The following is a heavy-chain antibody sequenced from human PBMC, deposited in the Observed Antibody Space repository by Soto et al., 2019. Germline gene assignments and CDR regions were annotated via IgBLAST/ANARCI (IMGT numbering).Heavy chain of an antibody. Sequence: SVKVSCKASGGTFSSYAISWVRQAPGQGLEWMGGIIPIFGTANYAQKFQGRVTITADESTSTAYMELSSLRSEDTAVYYCARDSNYGSGSYYSLFDYWGQGTLVTVSS. J-gene: IGHJ4*02. CDR2: IIPIFGTA. CDR3: ARDSNYGSGSYYSLFDY. D-gene: IGHD3-10*01. CDR1: GGTFSSYA. V-gene: IGHV1-69*13.